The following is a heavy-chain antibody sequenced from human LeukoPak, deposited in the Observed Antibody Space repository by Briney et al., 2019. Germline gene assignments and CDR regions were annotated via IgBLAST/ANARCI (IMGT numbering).Heavy chain of an antibody. V-gene: IGHV3-48*03. J-gene: IGHJ5*02. CDR2: ISSSGSTI. D-gene: IGHD3-10*01. CDR1: GYTFSSYE. Sequence: PGGSVRLSCAASGYTFSSYEMNWVRQAPGKGLEWVSYISSSGSTIYYADSVKGRFTISRDNAKNSLYLQMNSLRAEDTAVYYCARGGITLVPPWGQGTLVTVSS. CDR3: ARGGITLVPP.